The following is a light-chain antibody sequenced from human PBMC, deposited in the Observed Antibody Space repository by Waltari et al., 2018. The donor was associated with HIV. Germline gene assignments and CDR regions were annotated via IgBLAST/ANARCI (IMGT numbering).Light chain of an antibody. Sequence: QSVLTQPPSASGTPGQGVTISCSGARSNIGTNTVHWYRQLPGTAPQLLIYSNNVRPSGGPDRFSGSKSGTSASLAISGLQSEDEADYYCAAWDDSLNGVLFGGGTKLTVL. V-gene: IGLV1-44*01. CDR2: SNN. CDR3: AAWDDSLNGVL. J-gene: IGLJ2*01. CDR1: RSNIGTNT.